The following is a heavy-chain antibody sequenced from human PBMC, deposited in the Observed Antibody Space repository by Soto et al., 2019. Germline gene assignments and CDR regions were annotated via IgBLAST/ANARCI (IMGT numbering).Heavy chain of an antibody. CDR1: GYTLTELS. Sequence: GASVKVSCKVSGYTLTELSMHWVRQAPGKGLEWMGGFDPEDGETIYAQKFQGRVTMTEDTSTDTAYMELSSLRSEDTAVYYCATSPYYYDSSGYYIFDYWGQGTLVTVSS. V-gene: IGHV1-24*01. J-gene: IGHJ4*02. D-gene: IGHD3-22*01. CDR2: FDPEDGET. CDR3: ATSPYYYDSSGYYIFDY.